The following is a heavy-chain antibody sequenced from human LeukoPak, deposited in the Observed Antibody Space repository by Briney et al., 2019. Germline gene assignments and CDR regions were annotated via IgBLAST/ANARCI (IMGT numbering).Heavy chain of an antibody. V-gene: IGHV3-7*01. J-gene: IGHJ5*02. CDR1: GFTFSSYW. Sequence: GGSLRLYCVGSGFTFSSYWMSWVRQAPGKGLEWVANIKEYGSEKYYVDSVKGRFTASRDDAKNSVYLQMTSLRAEDTAVYYCARHLVEGYTRKWFDLWGQGTLVTVSS. CDR3: ARHLVEGYTRKWFDL. D-gene: IGHD5-12*01. CDR2: IKEYGSEK.